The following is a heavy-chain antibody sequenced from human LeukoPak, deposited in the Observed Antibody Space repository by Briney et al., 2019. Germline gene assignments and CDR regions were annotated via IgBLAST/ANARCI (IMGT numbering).Heavy chain of an antibody. D-gene: IGHD2-21*02. J-gene: IGHJ4*02. CDR2: ISYDGSNK. V-gene: IGHV3-30*03. Sequence: GGSLRLSCAASGFTFTNFGMHWVRQTPGKGLEWVAVISYDGSNKYYADSVKGRFTISRDNSKNTLYLQMNSLRAEDTAVYYCARDRQIVVVTAILNWGQGTLVTVSS. CDR3: ARDRQIVVVTAILN. CDR1: GFTFTNFG.